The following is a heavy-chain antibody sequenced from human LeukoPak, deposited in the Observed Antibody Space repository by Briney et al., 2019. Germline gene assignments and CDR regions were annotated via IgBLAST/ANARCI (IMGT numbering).Heavy chain of an antibody. V-gene: IGHV3-11*04. CDR3: AREWDIVVVPAAIAAAFDI. D-gene: IGHD2-2*01. Sequence: GGSLRLSCAASGFTFSDYYMSWIRQAPGKGRDWVSYISSSASTTYYADSVKGRFTISRDNAKNSLYLQMNSLRAEDTAVYYCAREWDIVVVPAAIAAAFDIWGQGTMVTVSS. CDR1: GFTFSDYY. J-gene: IGHJ3*02. CDR2: ISSSASTT.